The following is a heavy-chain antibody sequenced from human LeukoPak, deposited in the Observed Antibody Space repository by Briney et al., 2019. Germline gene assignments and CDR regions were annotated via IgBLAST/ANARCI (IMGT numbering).Heavy chain of an antibody. Sequence: ASVKVSCKASGYTFTGYYMHWVRQAPGQGLEWMGWINPNSGGTNYAQKFQGRVTMTRDTSTSTVYMELSSLRSEDTAVYYCARGARYCSGGSCRFDPWGQGTLVTVSS. V-gene: IGHV1-2*02. CDR1: GYTFTGYY. D-gene: IGHD2-15*01. CDR3: ARGARYCSGGSCRFDP. CDR2: INPNSGGT. J-gene: IGHJ5*02.